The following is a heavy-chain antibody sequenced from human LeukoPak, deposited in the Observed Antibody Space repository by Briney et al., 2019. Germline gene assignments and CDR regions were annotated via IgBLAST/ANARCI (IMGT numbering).Heavy chain of an antibody. Sequence: GGSLTLSCAASGFTLSDYSMNWVRQAPGKGLEWVSYISDSSRRIYYADSVKGRFTVARDNAKGSLYLQMNSLRDDDTALYYCARGGYCSGTSCYTSRFDYWGQGTLVPVSS. CDR3: ARGGYCSGTSCYTSRFDY. CDR2: ISDSSRRI. V-gene: IGHV3-48*02. D-gene: IGHD2-2*02. J-gene: IGHJ4*02. CDR1: GFTLSDYS.